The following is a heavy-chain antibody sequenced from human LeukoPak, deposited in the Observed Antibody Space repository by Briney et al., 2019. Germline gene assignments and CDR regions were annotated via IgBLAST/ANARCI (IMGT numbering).Heavy chain of an antibody. J-gene: IGHJ4*02. CDR2: IYPGDSDT. Sequence: GESLQISCKGSGYSFATYWIGWVRQMPGKGLEWLGIIYPGDSDTRYSPSFQGQVTISADKSTTTAYLQWSSLKASDTAIYYCARRGGSLHYFDYWGQGTLVTVSS. D-gene: IGHD2-15*01. CDR1: GYSFATYW. CDR3: ARRGGSLHYFDY. V-gene: IGHV5-51*01.